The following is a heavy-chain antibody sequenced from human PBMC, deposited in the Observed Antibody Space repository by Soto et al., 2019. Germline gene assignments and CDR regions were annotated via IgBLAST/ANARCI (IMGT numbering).Heavy chain of an antibody. Sequence: EVQLLESGGGLVQPGGSLRLSCAASGFTFSSYAMSWVRQAPGKGLEWVSAISGSGGSTYYADSVKGRFTISRDNSKNTLYLQRNSLRAEDTAVYYWAKETRYSYGWTRPEFDFWGQGTLVTVSS. CDR1: GFTFSSYA. V-gene: IGHV3-23*01. J-gene: IGHJ4*02. CDR2: ISGSGGST. CDR3: AKETRYSYGWTRPEFDF. D-gene: IGHD5-18*01.